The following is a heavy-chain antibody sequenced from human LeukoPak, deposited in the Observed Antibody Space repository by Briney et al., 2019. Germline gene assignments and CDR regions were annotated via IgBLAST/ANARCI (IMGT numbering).Heavy chain of an antibody. CDR3: AREIVSSTCFDY. CDR2: ISSSSGYI. D-gene: IGHD2-2*01. V-gene: IGHV3-21*01. J-gene: IGHJ4*02. CDR1: GFAFSRYS. Sequence: PGGSLRLSCAASGFAFSRYSMNWVRQAPGKGLGWVSSISSSSGYIYYADSVKGRFTISRDNAKNSLYLQKNSLRAEDTAVYYCAREIVSSTCFDYWGQGALVTVSS.